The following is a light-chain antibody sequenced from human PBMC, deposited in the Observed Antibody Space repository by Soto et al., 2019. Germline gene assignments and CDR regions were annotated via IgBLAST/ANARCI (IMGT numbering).Light chain of an antibody. CDR2: ENS. CDR1: SSDVGTYNL. V-gene: IGLV2-23*01. CDR3: CSYAGSSTYV. J-gene: IGLJ1*01. Sequence: QSALTQPASVSGSPGQSIAISCTGTSSDVGTYNLVSWYQQHPGKAPKLLLYENSQRPSGVSDRFSGSKSANTASLTISGLQAEDEADYYCCSYAGSSTYVFGTGTKVTVL.